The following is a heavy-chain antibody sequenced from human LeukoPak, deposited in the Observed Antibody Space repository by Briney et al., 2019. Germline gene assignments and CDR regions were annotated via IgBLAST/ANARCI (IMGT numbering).Heavy chain of an antibody. CDR2: ISAYNGNT. CDR1: GYTFTRYG. D-gene: IGHD3-22*01. CDR3: ARITMIVVVPTTWTAFDI. Sequence: ASVKVSCKASGYTFTRYGISWVRQAPGQGLECMGWISAYNGNTNYAQKLQGRVTMTTDTSTSTAYMELRSLRSDDTAVYYCARITMIVVVPTTWTAFDIWGQGTMVTVSS. J-gene: IGHJ3*02. V-gene: IGHV1-18*01.